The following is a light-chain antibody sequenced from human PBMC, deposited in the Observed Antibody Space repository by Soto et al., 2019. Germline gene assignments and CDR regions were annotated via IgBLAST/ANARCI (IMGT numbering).Light chain of an antibody. J-gene: IGKJ3*01. V-gene: IGKV3-20*01. CDR1: QSVSNNY. Sequence: EIVLTQSPATLSLSPGEKATLSCRASQSVSNNYLAWYQQKPGQAPRLLISGASNRATGIPDRFSGSGSGTDFTLAISRLEPEDFAVYYCQQYGTPPFTFGPGTKVDIK. CDR3: QQYGTPPFT. CDR2: GAS.